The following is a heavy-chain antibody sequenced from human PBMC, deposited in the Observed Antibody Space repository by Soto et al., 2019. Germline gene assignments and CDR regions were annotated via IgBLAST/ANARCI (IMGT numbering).Heavy chain of an antibody. D-gene: IGHD3-10*01. CDR2: IIPILGIA. Sequence: ASVKVSCKASGGTFSSYTISWVRQAPGQGLEWMGRIIPILGIANYAQKFQGRVTITADKSTSTAYMELSSLRSEDTAVYYCASCITMVRGVQGAFDIWGQGTMVTVSS. CDR1: GGTFSSYT. J-gene: IGHJ3*02. CDR3: ASCITMVRGVQGAFDI. V-gene: IGHV1-69*02.